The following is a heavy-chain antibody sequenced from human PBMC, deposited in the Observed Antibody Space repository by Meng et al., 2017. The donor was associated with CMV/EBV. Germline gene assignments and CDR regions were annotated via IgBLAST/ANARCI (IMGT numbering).Heavy chain of an antibody. J-gene: IGHJ6*02. V-gene: IGHV4-30-4*08. Sequence: SETLSLTCTVSGGSISSGDYYWSWIRQPPGKGLEWIGYIYYSGSTYYNPSLKSRVTISVDTSKNQFSLKLSSVTAADTAVYYCARGPIVRGVIGYYYYGMDVWGQGTTVTVSS. CDR1: GGSISSGDYY. CDR3: ARGPIVRGVIGYYYYGMDV. D-gene: IGHD3-10*01. CDR2: IYYSGST.